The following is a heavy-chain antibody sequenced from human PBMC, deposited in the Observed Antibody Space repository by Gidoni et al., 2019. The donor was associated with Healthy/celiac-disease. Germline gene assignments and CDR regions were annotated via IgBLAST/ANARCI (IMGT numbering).Heavy chain of an antibody. V-gene: IGHV4-34*01. CDR3: ARGWAFDY. J-gene: IGHJ4*02. D-gene: IGHD7-27*01. Sequence: EWIGEINHSGSTNYNPSLKSRVTISVDTSKNQFSLKLSSVTAADTAVYYCARGWAFDYWGQGTLVTVSS. CDR2: INHSGST.